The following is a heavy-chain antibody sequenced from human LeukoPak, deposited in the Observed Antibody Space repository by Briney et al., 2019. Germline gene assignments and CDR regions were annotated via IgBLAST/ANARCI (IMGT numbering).Heavy chain of an antibody. J-gene: IGHJ4*02. V-gene: IGHV4-31*03. CDR3: ARGGYCSSTSCYTSFDN. D-gene: IGHD2-2*03. CDR2: IYYSGST. CDR1: GGSISSGGYY. Sequence: SQTLSLTCTVSGGSISSGGYYWSWIRQHPGKGLEWIGYIYYSGSTYYNPSLKSRITISVDASKNHFSLKLSSVTAADTAVYYCARGGYCSSTSCYTSFDNWGQGTLVTVSS.